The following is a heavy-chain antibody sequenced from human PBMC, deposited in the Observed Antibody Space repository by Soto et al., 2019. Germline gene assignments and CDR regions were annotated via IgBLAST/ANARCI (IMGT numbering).Heavy chain of an antibody. CDR3: ARIPVIAAAGIGWFDP. CDR1: GFSLSNARMG. Sequence: GAGPTLVNPTETLTLTCTVSGFSLSNARMGVSWIRQPPGKALEWLAHIFSNDEKSYSTSLKSRLTISKDTSKSQVVLTMTNMDPVDTATYYCARIPVIAAAGIGWFDPWGQGTLVTVSS. J-gene: IGHJ5*02. CDR2: IFSNDEK. V-gene: IGHV2-26*01. D-gene: IGHD6-13*01.